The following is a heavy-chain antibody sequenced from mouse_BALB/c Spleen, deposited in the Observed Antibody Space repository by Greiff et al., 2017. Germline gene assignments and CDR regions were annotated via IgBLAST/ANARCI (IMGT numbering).Heavy chain of an antibody. CDR2: IDPANGNT. Sequence: VQLKQSGAELVKPGASVKLSCTASGFNIKDTYMHWVKQRPEQGLEWIGRIDPANGNTKYDPKFQGKATITADTSSNTAYLQLSSLTSEDTAVYYCARSIGYYAMDYWGQGTSVTVSS. CDR3: ARSIGYYAMDY. D-gene: IGHD2-3*01. V-gene: IGHV14-3*02. J-gene: IGHJ4*01. CDR1: GFNIKDTY.